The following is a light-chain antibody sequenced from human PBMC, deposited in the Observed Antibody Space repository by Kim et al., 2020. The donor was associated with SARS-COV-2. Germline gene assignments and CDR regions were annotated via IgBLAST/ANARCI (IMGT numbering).Light chain of an antibody. V-gene: IGLV6-57*04. CDR2: EDN. J-gene: IGLJ2*01. Sequence: NFMLTQPHSVSDSPGKTVTISCTRISGSIATNYVQWYQQRPGSAPTTVIYEDNRRPSGVPDRFSGSIDRSSNSASLIISGLKTEDEADYYCQSRVFG. CDR3: QSRV. CDR1: SGSIATNY.